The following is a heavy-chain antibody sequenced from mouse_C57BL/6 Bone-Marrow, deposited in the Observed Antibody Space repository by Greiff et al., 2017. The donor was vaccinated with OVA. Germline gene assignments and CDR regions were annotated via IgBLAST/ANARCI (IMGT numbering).Heavy chain of an antibody. CDR2: INPSNGGT. D-gene: IGHD1-1*01. J-gene: IGHJ1*01. CDR3: ARDTTVVADWYFDV. CDR1: GYTFTSYW. Sequence: QVQLQQPGTDLVKPGASVKLSCKASGYTFTSYWMHWVKQRPGQGLEWIGNINPSNGGTNYNEKFKSKATMTVDKSSSTAYMQLSSLTSEDSAVYYCARDTTVVADWYFDVWGSGTTVTVSS. V-gene: IGHV1-53*01.